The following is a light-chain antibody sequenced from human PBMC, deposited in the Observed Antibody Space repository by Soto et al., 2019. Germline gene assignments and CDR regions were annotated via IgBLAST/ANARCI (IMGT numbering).Light chain of an antibody. V-gene: IGLV2-14*01. CDR2: EVS. Sequence: QPALTQPASVSGSPGQSITISCTGTSSDVGGYNYVSWYQQHPGKAPKLMIYEVSNRPSGVSNRFSGSKSGNTASLTISGLQAEDEADYYCSSYTSSSTPLYVFGTGTKVTVL. CDR1: SSDVGGYNY. J-gene: IGLJ1*01. CDR3: SSYTSSSTPLYV.